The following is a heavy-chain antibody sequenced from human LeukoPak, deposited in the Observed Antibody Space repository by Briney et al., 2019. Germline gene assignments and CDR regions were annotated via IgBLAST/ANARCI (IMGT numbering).Heavy chain of an antibody. J-gene: IGHJ6*02. Sequence: SETLSLTCTVSGGSISSNYWSWIRQPPGKGLEWIGYIYHSGSTSYNPSLKSRVTFSVDTSKNQFSLKLNSVTAADTAVYYCARDRWNDAYNGMDVWGQGTTVTVSS. V-gene: IGHV4-59*01. CDR2: IYHSGST. CDR3: ARDRWNDAYNGMDV. CDR1: GGSISSNY. D-gene: IGHD1-1*01.